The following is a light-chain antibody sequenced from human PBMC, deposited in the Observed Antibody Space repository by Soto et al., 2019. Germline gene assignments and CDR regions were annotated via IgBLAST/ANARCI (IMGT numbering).Light chain of an antibody. CDR3: QQYGSSPRT. CDR1: QSVSSSY. CDR2: GAS. J-gene: IGKJ1*01. V-gene: IGKV3-20*01. Sequence: EIVLTQSPGTLSLSPGERATLSCSASQSVSSSYLAWYQQKPGQAPRLLIYGASSRATGIPDRFSGSGSGTDFTLIISRLEPEDFAVYYCQQYGSSPRTFGQGTKVEIE.